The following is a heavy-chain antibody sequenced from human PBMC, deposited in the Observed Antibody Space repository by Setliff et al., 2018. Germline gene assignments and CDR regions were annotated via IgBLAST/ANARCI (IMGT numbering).Heavy chain of an antibody. CDR3: AKSLSSGYYYSFDY. V-gene: IGHV3-9*03. Sequence: GGSLSLSCAASGFTFDDYAMHWVRQAPGKGLEWVSGISWNSGSIGYADSVKGRFTISRDNAKNSLYLQMNSLRAEDMALYYCAKSLSSGYYYSFDYWGQGTLVTVSS. CDR1: GFTFDDYA. D-gene: IGHD3-22*01. J-gene: IGHJ4*02. CDR2: ISWNSGSI.